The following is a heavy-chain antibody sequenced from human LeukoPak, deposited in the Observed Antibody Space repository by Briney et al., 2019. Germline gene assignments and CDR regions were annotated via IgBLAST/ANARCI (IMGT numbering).Heavy chain of an antibody. CDR3: AKDPSPYYYGDYVDH. J-gene: IGHJ4*02. V-gene: IGHV3-23*01. Sequence: GGSLRLSCAASGFTFSSYAMSWVRQAPGKGLEWVSAISGSGGSTYYADSVKGRFTISRDNSKNTLYLQMNSLRAEDTAVYYCAKDPSPYYYGDYVDHWGQGTLVTVSS. CDR2: ISGSGGST. CDR1: GFTFSSYA. D-gene: IGHD4-17*01.